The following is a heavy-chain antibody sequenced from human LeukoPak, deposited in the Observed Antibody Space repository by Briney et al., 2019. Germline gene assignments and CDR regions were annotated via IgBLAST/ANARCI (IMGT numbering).Heavy chain of an antibody. V-gene: IGHV3-21*01. Sequence: PGGFLRLSCAASGSTFSSYSMNWVRQGPGKGLEWVSSISSSSSYIYHADSVKGRFTISRDNATNSLYLQMNSLRAEDTPVYYCARDGSYSSGWYEAFDIWGQGTMVTVSS. J-gene: IGHJ3*02. CDR1: GSTFSSYS. CDR2: ISSSSSYI. CDR3: ARDGSYSSGWYEAFDI. D-gene: IGHD6-19*01.